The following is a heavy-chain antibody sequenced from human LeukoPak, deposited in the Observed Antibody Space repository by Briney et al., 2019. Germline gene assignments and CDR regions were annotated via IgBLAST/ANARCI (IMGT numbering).Heavy chain of an antibody. J-gene: IGHJ4*02. D-gene: IGHD6-13*01. V-gene: IGHV4-61*02. CDR1: GGSISSGIYY. CDR3: AKGLESSIWYILIDY. CDR2: INTSGST. Sequence: SETLSLTCTVSGGSISSGIYYWSRIRQPAGKGLEWIGRINTSGSTNYNPSLKSQVTISVDTSKNQFSLKLSSVTAADTAVYYCAKGLESSIWYILIDYWGQGTLVTVSS.